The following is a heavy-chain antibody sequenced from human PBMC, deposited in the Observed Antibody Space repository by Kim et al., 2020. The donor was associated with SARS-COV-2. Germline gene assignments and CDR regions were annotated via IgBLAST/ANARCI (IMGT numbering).Heavy chain of an antibody. Sequence: GGSLRLSCAASGFTFSSYSMNWVRQAPGKGLEWVSSISSSSSYIYYADSVKGRFTISRDNAKNSLYLQMNSLRAEDTAVYYCARPLPSGVMIAAAGLDYWGQGTLVTVSS. V-gene: IGHV3-21*01. D-gene: IGHD6-13*01. CDR3: ARPLPSGVMIAAAGLDY. CDR2: ISSSSSYI. J-gene: IGHJ4*02. CDR1: GFTFSSYS.